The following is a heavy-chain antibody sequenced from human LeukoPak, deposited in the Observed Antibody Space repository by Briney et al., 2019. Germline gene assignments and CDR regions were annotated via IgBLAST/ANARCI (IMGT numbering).Heavy chain of an antibody. Sequence: ASVKVSCKASGYTFTSYYMHWVRQAPGQGLEWMGIINPSGGSTSYAQKFQGRVTMTRDTSTSTVYMELCSLRSEDTAVYYCAREAYYDILTGYYKDYWGQGTLVTVSS. CDR2: INPSGGST. V-gene: IGHV1-46*01. D-gene: IGHD3-9*01. CDR3: AREAYYDILTGYYKDY. J-gene: IGHJ4*02. CDR1: GYTFTSYY.